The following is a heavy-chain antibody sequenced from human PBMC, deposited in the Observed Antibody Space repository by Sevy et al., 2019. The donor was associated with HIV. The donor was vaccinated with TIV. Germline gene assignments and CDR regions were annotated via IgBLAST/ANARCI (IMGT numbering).Heavy chain of an antibody. CDR3: ARETKAVAFSWYYYYMDV. D-gene: IGHD6-19*01. CDR1: GFTVNTNY. V-gene: IGHV3-66*02. CDR2: TFIAGRT. Sequence: GGSLRLSCAASGFTVNTNYMTWVRQSPGKGLEWVSLTFIAGRTYYADSVKGRFTISSDNSRNTVYLQMNSLSIEDTGVSYCARETKAVAFSWYYYYMDVWGKGTTVTASS. J-gene: IGHJ6*03.